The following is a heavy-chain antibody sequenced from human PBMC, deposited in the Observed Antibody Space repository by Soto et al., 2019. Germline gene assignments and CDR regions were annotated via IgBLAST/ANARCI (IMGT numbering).Heavy chain of an antibody. Sequence: GESLKISCKGSGYSFTSYWIGWVCQMPGKGLEWMGIIYPGDSDTRYSPSFQGQVTISADKSISTAYLQWSSLKASDTAMYYCARREYYYDSSGYYYWFDPWGQGTLVTVSS. CDR1: GYSFTSYW. D-gene: IGHD3-22*01. CDR2: IYPGDSDT. CDR3: ARREYYYDSSGYYYWFDP. V-gene: IGHV5-51*01. J-gene: IGHJ5*02.